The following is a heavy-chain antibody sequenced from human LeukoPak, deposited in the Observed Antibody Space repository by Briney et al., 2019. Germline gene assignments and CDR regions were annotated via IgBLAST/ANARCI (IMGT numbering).Heavy chain of an antibody. V-gene: IGHV3-23*01. J-gene: IGHJ4*02. CDR1: GFTFSNYA. CDR3: AKEWIGGRPLVVVAVH. Sequence: GGSLRLSCAASGFTFSNYAMSWLRQAPGKGLEWVSAIIGSGDKTYYADSGRARFAISRGNSKSTLYLQMNSLRAEDAAVYYCAKEWIGGRPLVVVAVHWGQGTLVTVSS. D-gene: IGHD2-21*02. CDR2: IIGSGDKT.